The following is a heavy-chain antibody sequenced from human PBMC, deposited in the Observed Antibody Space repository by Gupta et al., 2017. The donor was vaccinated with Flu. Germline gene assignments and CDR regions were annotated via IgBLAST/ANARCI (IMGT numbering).Heavy chain of an antibody. CDR3: ARDHSSSGYSEPGFSFDP. D-gene: IGHD6-13*01. CDR1: GFTFSSYG. V-gene: IGHV3-33*01. J-gene: IGHJ5*02. Sequence: QVQLVESGGGVVQPGRSLRLSCAASGFTFSSYGMHWVRQAPGKGLEWVAVIWYDGSNKYYADSVKGRFTISRDNSKNTLYLQMNSLRAEDTAVYYCARDHSSSGYSEPGFSFDPWGQGTLVTVSS. CDR2: IWYDGSNK.